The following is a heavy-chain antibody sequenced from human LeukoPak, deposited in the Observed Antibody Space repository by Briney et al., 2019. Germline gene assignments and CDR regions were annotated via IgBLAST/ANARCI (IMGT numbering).Heavy chain of an antibody. J-gene: IGHJ6*03. Sequence: SETLSLTCTVSGGSISSGSYYWSWIRQPAGKGLEWIGRIYTSGSTNYNPSLKSRVTISVDTSKNQFSLKLSSVTAADTAVYYCARQMQLSYYYYYYMDVWGKGTTVTVSS. CDR1: GGSISSGSYY. CDR2: IYTSGST. CDR3: ARQMQLSYYYYYYMDV. V-gene: IGHV4-61*02. D-gene: IGHD5-18*01.